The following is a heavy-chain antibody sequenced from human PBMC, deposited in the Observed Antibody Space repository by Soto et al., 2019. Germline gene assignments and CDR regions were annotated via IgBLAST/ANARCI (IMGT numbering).Heavy chain of an antibody. Sequence: PGGSLRLSCATSGFTFSSNGMSWVRQAPGKGLDWVSGISGSGRNTYYADSVKGRFTISRDNSKNTLFLQMNSPRVEDTAVYYCAKNGLSDSPSAIDSWGQGTLVTVSS. CDR1: GFTFSSNG. D-gene: IGHD2-8*01. CDR3: AKNGLSDSPSAIDS. CDR2: ISGSGRNT. V-gene: IGHV3-23*01. J-gene: IGHJ4*02.